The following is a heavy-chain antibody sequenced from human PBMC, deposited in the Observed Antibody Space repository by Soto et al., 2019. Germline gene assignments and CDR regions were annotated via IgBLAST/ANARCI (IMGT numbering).Heavy chain of an antibody. J-gene: IGHJ4*02. D-gene: IGHD2-2*01. CDR2: ISYSGNT. V-gene: IGHV4-31*03. CDR3: ARARFCTSTSCYHYFDF. CDR1: GGSISSGNYY. Sequence: SETLSLTCTVSGGSISSGNYYWSWVRQLPGKGLEWIGYISYSGNTYYSPSLRSRLTISVDTSKNQFSLNLSSVTAADTAVYYCARARFCTSTSCYHYFDFWGQGTLVTVSS.